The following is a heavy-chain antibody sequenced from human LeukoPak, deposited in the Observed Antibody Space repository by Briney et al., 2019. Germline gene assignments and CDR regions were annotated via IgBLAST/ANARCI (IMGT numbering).Heavy chain of an antibody. Sequence: PGRSLRLSCAASGFTFDDYAMHWVRQAPGKGLEWVSGISWNSGSIGYADSVKGRFTISRDNAKNSLYLQMNSLRAEDTALYYCAKGRYYATPDFDYWGQSTLVSVSS. V-gene: IGHV3-9*01. D-gene: IGHD3-10*01. J-gene: IGHJ4*02. CDR1: GFTFDDYA. CDR3: AKGRYYATPDFDY. CDR2: ISWNSGSI.